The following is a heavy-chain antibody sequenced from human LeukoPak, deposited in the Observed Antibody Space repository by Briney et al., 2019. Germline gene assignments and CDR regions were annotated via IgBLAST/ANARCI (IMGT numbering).Heavy chain of an antibody. CDR2: ISAYNGNT. J-gene: IGHJ4*02. D-gene: IGHD2-15*01. Sequence: ASVKVSCKASGYTFTSYGISWVRHAPGQGLEWMGWISAYNGNTNYAQTLQGRGTMTTDTSTSIAYMELRSLRSDDTVVYYCARGRIGFYFDYCGQGTLVTVSS. V-gene: IGHV1-18*01. CDR3: ARGRIGFYFDY. CDR1: GYTFTSYG.